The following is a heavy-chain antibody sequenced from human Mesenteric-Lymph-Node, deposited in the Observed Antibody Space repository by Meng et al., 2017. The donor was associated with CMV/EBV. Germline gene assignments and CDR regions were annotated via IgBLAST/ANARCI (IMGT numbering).Heavy chain of an antibody. V-gene: IGHV3-48*04. D-gene: IGHD6-19*01. CDR1: GFTFSSYS. J-gene: IGHJ6*02. CDR3: ARTLLRYSSGWYVPRNGMDV. CDR2: ITGSGGTI. Sequence: GGSLRLSCAASGFTFSSYSMNWVRQAPGKGLEWVSYITGSGGTIYYADSVKGRFTVSRDNPKNSLYLQMNSLRAEDTAVYYCARTLLRYSSGWYVPRNGMDVWGQGTTVTVSS.